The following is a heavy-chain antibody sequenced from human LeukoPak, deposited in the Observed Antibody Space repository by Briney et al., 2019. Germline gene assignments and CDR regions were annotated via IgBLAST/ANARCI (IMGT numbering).Heavy chain of an antibody. Sequence: SQTLSLTCTVSGGSISSGSYYWSWIRQPAGKGLEWIGRIYTSGSTNYNPSLKSRVTISVDTSKNQFSLKLSSVTAADTAVYYCARDGGGGHPIDYWGQGTLVTVSS. V-gene: IGHV4-61*02. D-gene: IGHD3-16*01. J-gene: IGHJ4*02. CDR1: GGSISSGSYY. CDR2: IYTSGST. CDR3: ARDGGGGHPIDY.